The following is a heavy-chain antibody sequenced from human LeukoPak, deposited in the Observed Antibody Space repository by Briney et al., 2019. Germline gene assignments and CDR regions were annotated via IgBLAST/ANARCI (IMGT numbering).Heavy chain of an antibody. J-gene: IGHJ1*01. CDR1: GYTFTSYG. V-gene: IGHV1-18*01. D-gene: IGHD6-13*01. Sequence: ASVKVSCKASGYTFTSYGIRWVRQAPGQGLEWMGWISAYNGNTNYAQKLQGRVTMTTDTSTSTAYMELRSLRSDDTAVYYCARDSSSWYEGYFQHWGQGTLVTVSS. CDR2: ISAYNGNT. CDR3: ARDSSSWYEGYFQH.